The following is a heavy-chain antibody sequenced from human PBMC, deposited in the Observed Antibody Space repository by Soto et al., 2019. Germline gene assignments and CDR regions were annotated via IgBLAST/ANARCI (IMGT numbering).Heavy chain of an antibody. CDR1: GGSFSGYY. CDR3: ARYSTRGSGYFRWFDP. Sequence: ETLSLTCSVYGGSFSGYYWSWIRQPPGKGLEWIGEINHGGSTNYNPSLKSRVTISVDTSKNQFSLKLSSVTAADTAVYYCARYSTRGSGYFRWFDPWGQGTLVTVYS. D-gene: IGHD3-22*01. V-gene: IGHV4-34*01. J-gene: IGHJ5*02. CDR2: INHGGST.